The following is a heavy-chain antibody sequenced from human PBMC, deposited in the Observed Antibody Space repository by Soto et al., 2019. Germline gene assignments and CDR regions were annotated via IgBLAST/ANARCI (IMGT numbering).Heavy chain of an antibody. CDR2: IIPIFGTA. V-gene: IGHV1-69*13. CDR1: GGTFSSYA. D-gene: IGHD2-2*01. J-gene: IGHJ6*02. CDR3: ARASSSTSKTYYYYGMDV. Sequence: GASVKVSCKASGGTFSSYAISWVRQAPGQGLEWMGGIIPIFGTANYAQKFQGRVTITADESTSTAYMELSSLRSEDTAVYYCARASSSTSKTYYYYGMDVWGQGTTVTVSS.